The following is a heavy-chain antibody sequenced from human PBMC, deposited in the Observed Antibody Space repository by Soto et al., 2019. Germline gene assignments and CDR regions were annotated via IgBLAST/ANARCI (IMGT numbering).Heavy chain of an antibody. CDR1: GGTFNSYP. CDR3: ARDHVWWSYRRYWYFDI. J-gene: IGHJ2*01. D-gene: IGHD3-16*01. Sequence: SVKGSCKASGGTFNSYPFSWVRQAPGQGPEWMGGIIPIFDTTAYAPKFQGTVAITADDATNTAYMELNSVTSEDIAVYYCARDHVWWSYRRYWYFDIWGRGTVVTASS. V-gene: IGHV1-69*13. CDR2: IIPIFDTT.